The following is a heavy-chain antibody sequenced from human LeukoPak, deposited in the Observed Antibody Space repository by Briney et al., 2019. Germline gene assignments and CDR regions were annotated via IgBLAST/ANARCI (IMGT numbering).Heavy chain of an antibody. CDR2: IRSKAYGGTT. D-gene: IGHD3-10*01. CDR1: GFTFGDYA. J-gene: IGHJ4*02. V-gene: IGHV3-49*04. CDR3: TRDRGGRWFGELLGFDN. Sequence: PGGSLRLSCTASGFTFGDYAMSWVRQAPGKGLEWVAFIRSKAYGGTTEYAASVKGRFIISRDDSKNIAYLQMDSLKTEDTGVYFCTRDRGGRWFGELLGFDNWGQGTLLTVSS.